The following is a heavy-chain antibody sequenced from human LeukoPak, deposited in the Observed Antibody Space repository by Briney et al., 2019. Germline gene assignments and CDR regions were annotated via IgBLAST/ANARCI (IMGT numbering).Heavy chain of an antibody. V-gene: IGHV4-39*01. Sequence: SETLSLTCAVSGGSISSSSHYWGWIRQPPGKCLEWIGSIYYSGSTYYNPSLKSRVTISVDTSKNQFSLRLSSVTAADMAVYFCARLGYSVSWTDCWGQGTLVTVSS. CDR3: ARLGYSVSWTDC. D-gene: IGHD6-13*01. CDR1: GGSISSSSHY. J-gene: IGHJ4*02. CDR2: IYYSGST.